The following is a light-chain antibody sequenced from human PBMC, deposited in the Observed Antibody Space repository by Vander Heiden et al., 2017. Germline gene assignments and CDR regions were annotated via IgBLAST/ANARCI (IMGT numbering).Light chain of an antibody. CDR1: NIGSYS. V-gene: IGLV3-21*01. J-gene: IGLJ1*01. Sequence: YVLTQPPSVSVATGKTAKITCGGDNIGSYSLYWYQQKPGQAPVLVVYDAGDRPSGIPERFFDSKSGNTATLTISRVEAGDEADFYCQVWDRKSDHYVFGTGTKVTVL. CDR3: QVWDRKSDHYV. CDR2: DAG.